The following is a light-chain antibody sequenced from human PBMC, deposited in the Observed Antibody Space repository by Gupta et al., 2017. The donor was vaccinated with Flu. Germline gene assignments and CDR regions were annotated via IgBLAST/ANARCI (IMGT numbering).Light chain of an antibody. Sequence: EIVLTQPPASLYLSPGERTTLSCRASQTFPNFLAWYQHKPGQPPRLLIYDISKRATGIPARFSGNGSGTDFFLTINSLAPEDSAVYYCQLSSAFGGGTTVEIK. CDR1: QTFPNF. V-gene: IGKV3-11*01. CDR2: DIS. CDR3: QLSSA. J-gene: IGKJ4*01.